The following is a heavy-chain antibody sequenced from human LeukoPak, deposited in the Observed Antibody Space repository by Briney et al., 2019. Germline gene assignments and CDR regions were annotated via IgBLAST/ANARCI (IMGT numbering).Heavy chain of an antibody. Sequence: PGGSLRLSCAASGFTVSTNYMSWVRQAPGKGREWVSVIYSGGGTYYADSVKGRFTISRDNTKNTLYLQMNSLRAEDTAVYYCAGGTPYYFDYWGQGTLVTVSS. CDR1: GFTVSTNY. D-gene: IGHD1-14*01. V-gene: IGHV3-53*01. CDR3: AGGTPYYFDY. CDR2: IYSGGGT. J-gene: IGHJ4*02.